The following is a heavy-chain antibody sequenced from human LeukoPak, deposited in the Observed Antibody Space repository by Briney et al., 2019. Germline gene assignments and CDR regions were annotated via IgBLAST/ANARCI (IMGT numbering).Heavy chain of an antibody. Sequence: SQTLSLTCTVSGGSISSGDYYWSWIRQPPGKGLEWIGYIYYSGSTYYNPSLKSRVTISVDTSKNQFSLKLSSVTAADTAVYYCARRARFPLDAFDIWGQGTMVTVSS. J-gene: IGHJ3*02. CDR3: ARRARFPLDAFDI. V-gene: IGHV4-30-4*08. CDR2: IYYSGST. CDR1: GGSISSGDYY. D-gene: IGHD3-10*01.